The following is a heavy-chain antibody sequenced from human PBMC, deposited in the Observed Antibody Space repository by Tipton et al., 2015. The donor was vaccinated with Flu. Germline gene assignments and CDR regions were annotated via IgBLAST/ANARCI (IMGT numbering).Heavy chain of an antibody. D-gene: IGHD2-2*01. CDR1: GGSISSYY. Sequence: TLSLTCTVSGGSISSYYWSWIRQPAGKGLEWIGRIYTSGSTNYNPSLKSRVTMSVDTSKNQFSLKLSSVTAADTAVYYCARDGPCSTSCYYYYYGMDVWGQGTTVTVSS. J-gene: IGHJ6*02. CDR2: IYTSGST. CDR3: ARDGPCSTSCYYYYYGMDV. V-gene: IGHV4-4*07.